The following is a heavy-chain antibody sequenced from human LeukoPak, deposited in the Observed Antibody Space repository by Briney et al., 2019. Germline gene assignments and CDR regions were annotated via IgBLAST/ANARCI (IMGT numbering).Heavy chain of an antibody. J-gene: IGHJ4*02. D-gene: IGHD3-22*01. Sequence: ASVKVSCKASGGTLSSYVISWVRQAPGQGLEWMGGIIPIFGTANYAQKFQGRVTITADESTSTAYMELSSPRSEDTAVYYCARELPKSRYYDSSGFDYWGQGTLVTVSS. V-gene: IGHV1-69*13. CDR1: GGTLSSYV. CDR2: IIPIFGTA. CDR3: ARELPKSRYYDSSGFDY.